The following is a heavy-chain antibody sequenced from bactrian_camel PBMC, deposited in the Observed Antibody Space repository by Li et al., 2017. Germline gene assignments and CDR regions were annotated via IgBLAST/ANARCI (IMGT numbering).Heavy chain of an antibody. CDR3: ARSDGGYNSGDYQLTY. CDR2: FGSDGST. D-gene: IGHD2*01. V-gene: IGHV3S53*01. Sequence: HVQLVESGGGSVQAGGSLRLSCATSGYSSNCMGWFRQAPGRAREGVAAFGSDGSTAYADSVKGRFTISQDNAKNMLYLQMNNLKTEDTAMYYCARSDGGYNSGDYQLTYWGQGTQVTVS. CDR1: GYSSNC. J-gene: IGHJ4*01.